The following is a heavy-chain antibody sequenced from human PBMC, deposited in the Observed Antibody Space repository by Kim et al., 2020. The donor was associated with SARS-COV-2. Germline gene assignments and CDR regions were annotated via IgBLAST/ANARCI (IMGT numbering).Heavy chain of an antibody. J-gene: IGHJ3*02. Sequence: GESLKISCKGSGYSFTSYWIGWVRQMPGKGLEWMGIIYPGDSDTRYSPSFQGQVTISADKSISTAYLQWSSLKASDTAMYYCARRGVRGVRTDAFDIWGQGTMVTVSS. D-gene: IGHD3-10*01. CDR2: IYPGDSDT. CDR1: GYSFTSYW. V-gene: IGHV5-51*01. CDR3: ARRGVRGVRTDAFDI.